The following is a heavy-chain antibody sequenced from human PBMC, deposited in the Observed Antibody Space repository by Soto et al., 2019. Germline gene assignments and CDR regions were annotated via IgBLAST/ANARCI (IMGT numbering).Heavy chain of an antibody. CDR1: GGTFSSYA. V-gene: IGHV1-69*01. Sequence: QVQLVQSGAEVKKPGSSVKVSCKASGGTFSSYAISWVRQAPGQGLEWMGGIIPISDTTNYEQKFQGRVTITADESTSTAYMELRRLRSEDSAVYYCARSQGSSTSLEIYYYYYYGMDVWGQGTTVTVSS. D-gene: IGHD2-2*01. J-gene: IGHJ6*02. CDR2: IIPISDTT. CDR3: ARSQGSSTSLEIYYYYYYGMDV.